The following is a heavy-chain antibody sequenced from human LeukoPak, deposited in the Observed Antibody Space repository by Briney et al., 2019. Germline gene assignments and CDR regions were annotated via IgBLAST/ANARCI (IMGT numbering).Heavy chain of an antibody. CDR1: GGSISSDY. CDR3: ARAPYGDYLDY. J-gene: IGHJ4*02. V-gene: IGHV4-59*01. Sequence: PSETLSLTCTISGGSISSDYWGWIRQPPGKGLEWIGNIYFGGSTYYNPSLKSRVTISVDTSKNQFSLKLSSVTAADTAVYYCARAPYGDYLDYWGQGTLVTVSS. CDR2: IYFGGST. D-gene: IGHD4-17*01.